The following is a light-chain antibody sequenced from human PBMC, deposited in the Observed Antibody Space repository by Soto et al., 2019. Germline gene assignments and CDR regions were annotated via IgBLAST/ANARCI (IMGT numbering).Light chain of an antibody. Sequence: QSALIQPASVSGSPGQSITISCTGTCSDVGSYNLVSWYQHHPGKAPKLLISEVSKRPSGVSNRFSGSKSGNTASLTISGLQAEDDADYYCCSYAGRFYVFGPGTKVTVL. V-gene: IGLV2-23*02. CDR1: CSDVGSYNL. CDR3: CSYAGRFYV. CDR2: EVS. J-gene: IGLJ1*01.